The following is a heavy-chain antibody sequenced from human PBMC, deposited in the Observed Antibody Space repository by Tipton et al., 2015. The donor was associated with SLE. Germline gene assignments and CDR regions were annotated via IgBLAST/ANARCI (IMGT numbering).Heavy chain of an antibody. CDR2: IYTSGST. D-gene: IGHD3-10*01. CDR1: GGSIRSYF. V-gene: IGHV4-4*07. CDR3: ASGGSRGGIDY. J-gene: IGHJ4*02. Sequence: LRLSCTVSGGSIRSYFWSWIRQPAGKGLEWIGRIYTSGSTNYNPSLKSRVTISVDTSKNQFSLKLSSVTAADTAVYYCASGGSRGGIDYWGQGTLVTVSS.